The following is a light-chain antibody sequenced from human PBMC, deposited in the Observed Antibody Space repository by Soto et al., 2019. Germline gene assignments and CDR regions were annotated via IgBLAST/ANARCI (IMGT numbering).Light chain of an antibody. J-gene: IGLJ1*01. CDR1: SSDVGGYNH. V-gene: IGLV2-11*01. CDR2: DVS. CDR3: CAYADSYYV. Sequence: QSALTQPRSVSGSPGQSVTISCTGTSSDVGGYNHVSWYQQHPGKAPKLMIYDVSKRPSGVPDRFSGSKSGNTASLTISGLQAEDEADYYCCAYADSYYVFGTGTKVTVL.